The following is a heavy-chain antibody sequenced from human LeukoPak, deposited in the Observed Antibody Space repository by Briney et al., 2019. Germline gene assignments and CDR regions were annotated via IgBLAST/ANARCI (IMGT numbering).Heavy chain of an antibody. J-gene: IGHJ4*02. CDR2: IRHDGSIK. D-gene: IGHD3-16*01. Sequence: GGSLRLSCAASGFIFSIYGMYWVRQAPGKGLEWVAFIRHDGSIKNYADSVKGRSTISRDNSKSTLYLQMNSLRAEDTAVYYCAKDSLADIDYWGQGTLVTVSS. CDR1: GFIFSIYG. V-gene: IGHV3-30*02. CDR3: AKDSLADIDY.